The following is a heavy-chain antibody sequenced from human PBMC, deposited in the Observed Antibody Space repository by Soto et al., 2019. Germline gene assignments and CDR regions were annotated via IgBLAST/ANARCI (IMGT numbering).Heavy chain of an antibody. J-gene: IGHJ5*02. Sequence: QVQLVQSGAEVKKPGASVKVSCKASGYTFTNYAMHWVRQAPGQRLEWMGWINAGNGNTKYSQKFQGRVTITRDTSASTAYMELSGLRSEDTAVYYCVRGSGLNWFDPWGQGTLVTVSS. CDR3: VRGSGLNWFDP. V-gene: IGHV1-3*01. D-gene: IGHD3-10*01. CDR1: GYTFTNYA. CDR2: INAGNGNT.